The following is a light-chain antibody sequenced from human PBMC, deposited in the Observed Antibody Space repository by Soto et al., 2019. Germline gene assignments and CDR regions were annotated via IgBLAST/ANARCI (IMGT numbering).Light chain of an antibody. CDR3: QQYGSSPWT. J-gene: IGKJ1*01. CDR2: GAS. V-gene: IGKV3-20*01. Sequence: EIVLTQSPGTLSLSPGERATLSCGTSQSVSNNYLAWYQQKPGQAPRLLIYGASNRATGVPDRFSGSGSGTDFTLTISRLEPEDFAMYYCQQYGSSPWTFGQGTKVDIK. CDR1: QSVSNNY.